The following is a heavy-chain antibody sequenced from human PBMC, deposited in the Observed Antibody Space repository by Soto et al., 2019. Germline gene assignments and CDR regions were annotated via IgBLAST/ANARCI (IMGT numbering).Heavy chain of an antibody. CDR1: GGSISSSSYY. D-gene: IGHD3-22*01. CDR2: VYYGGST. CDR3: AGGDYYHSSGYYFYYYTMDV. V-gene: IGHV4-39*01. Sequence: SETLSLTCTVSGGSISSSSYYWGWIRQPPGKGLEWIGNVYYGGSTYYNPSLKSRVTISVETSKSQFSMKLSSVTAADTAVYYCAGGDYYHSSGYYFYYYTMDVWGQGTTVTVSS. J-gene: IGHJ6*02.